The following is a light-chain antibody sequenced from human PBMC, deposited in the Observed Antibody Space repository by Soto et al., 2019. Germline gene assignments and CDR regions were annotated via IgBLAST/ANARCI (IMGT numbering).Light chain of an antibody. Sequence: ETVLTQSPGTLSLSPGERATLSCRASQSVGSTYLAWYQQKPGQAPRLLIYDTFNRATGIPYRFSGSGSGTDFTRTISRLEPEDFVVYHCQQYGNPPWTFGQGTKLEIK. CDR3: QQYGNPPWT. CDR1: QSVGSTY. CDR2: DTF. V-gene: IGKV3-20*01. J-gene: IGKJ2*01.